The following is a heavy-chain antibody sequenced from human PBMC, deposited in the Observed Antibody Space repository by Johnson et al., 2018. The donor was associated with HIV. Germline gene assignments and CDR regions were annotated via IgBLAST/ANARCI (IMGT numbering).Heavy chain of an antibody. CDR3: TTDGRWWRTAFDI. J-gene: IGHJ3*02. V-gene: IGHV3-30*19. CDR1: GFTFSDYG. D-gene: IGHD2-15*01. CDR2: ISYDGSNK. Sequence: QVQLVESGGGVVQPGGSLRLSCAASGFTFSDYGMHWVRQAPGKGLEWVAVISYDGSNKYYADSVKGRFTISRDDSKNTLYLQMNSLKTEDTAVYYCTTDGRWWRTAFDIWGQGTMVTVSS.